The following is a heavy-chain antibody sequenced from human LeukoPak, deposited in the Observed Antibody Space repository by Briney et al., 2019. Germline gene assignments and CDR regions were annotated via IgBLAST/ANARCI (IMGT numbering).Heavy chain of an antibody. D-gene: IGHD3-22*01. CDR2: IYYSGST. V-gene: IGHV4-31*03. CDR1: GGSISSGGYY. Sequence: PSETLSLTCTVSGGSISSGGYYWSWIRQHPGKGLEWIGYIYYSGSTYYNPSLKSRVTISVDTSKNQFSLKLSSVTAADTAVYYCARSLAFDYDSSGPIDWYFDLWGRGTLVTVSS. J-gene: IGHJ2*01. CDR3: ARSLAFDYDSSGPIDWYFDL.